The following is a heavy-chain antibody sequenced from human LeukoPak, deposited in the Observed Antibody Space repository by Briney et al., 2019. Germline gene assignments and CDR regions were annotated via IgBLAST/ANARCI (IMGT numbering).Heavy chain of an antibody. V-gene: IGHV3-20*04. D-gene: IGHD3-22*01. CDR2: INWNGDSI. J-gene: IGHJ4*02. CDR1: GFTFNDFG. Sequence: GGSLRLSCPASGFTFNDFGMNWVRQIPGKGLEWVSGINWNGDSIGYAASVKGRFTISRDNAKNTLYLQMNSLGVDDTAIYYCARAIDFYDSFGYQAYFAYWGQGTPVTVSS. CDR3: ARAIDFYDSFGYQAYFAY.